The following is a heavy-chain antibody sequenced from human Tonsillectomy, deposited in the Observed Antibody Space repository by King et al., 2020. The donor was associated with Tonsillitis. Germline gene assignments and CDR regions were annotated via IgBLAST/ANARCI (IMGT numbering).Heavy chain of an antibody. CDR3: ARLYCSSTSCLYPDWFDP. CDR1: GGSISSSSCY. Sequence: PLPESGPGLVKPSETLSLTCTVSGGSISSSSCYWGWIRQPPGKGLEWIGSIYYSGSTYYNPSLKSRVTLSVDTSKNQFSLKRSSVTATDTAVDYCARLYCSSTSCLYPDWFDPWGPGTLVTVSS. V-gene: IGHV4-39*01. J-gene: IGHJ5*02. D-gene: IGHD2-2*01. CDR2: IYYSGST.